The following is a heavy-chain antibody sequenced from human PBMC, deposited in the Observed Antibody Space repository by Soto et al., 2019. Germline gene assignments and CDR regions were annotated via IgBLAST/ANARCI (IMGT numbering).Heavy chain of an antibody. J-gene: IGHJ3*02. D-gene: IGHD6-13*01. V-gene: IGHV4-34*01. CDR1: GGSFSGYY. CDR2: INHSGST. CDR3: ARLGALRGCKGIAAAGAFDI. Sequence: QVQLQQWGAGLLKPSETLSLTCAVYGGSFSGYYWSWIRQPPGKGLEWIGEINHSGSTNYNPSLKRRVTISVDTSKSQFSLKLSSVTAADTAVYYCARLGALRGCKGIAAAGAFDIWGQGTMVTVSS.